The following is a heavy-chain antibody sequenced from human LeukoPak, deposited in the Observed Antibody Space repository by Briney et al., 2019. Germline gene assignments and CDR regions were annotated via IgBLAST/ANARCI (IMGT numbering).Heavy chain of an antibody. D-gene: IGHD3-22*01. CDR2: INWNGGST. J-gene: IGHJ3*02. CDR3: AKYYDSSGYSAFDI. V-gene: IGHV3-20*04. CDR1: GFTFDDYG. Sequence: GGSLRLSCAASGFTFDDYGMSWVRQAPGKGLEWVSGINWNGGSTGYADSVKGRFTISGDNAKNSLYLQMNSLRAEDTALYYCAKYYDSSGYSAFDIWGQGTMVTVSS.